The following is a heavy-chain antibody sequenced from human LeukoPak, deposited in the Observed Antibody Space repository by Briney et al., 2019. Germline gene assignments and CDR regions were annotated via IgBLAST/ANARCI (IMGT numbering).Heavy chain of an antibody. D-gene: IGHD5-24*01. CDR1: GGSIRSYY. CDR2: ISDSGST. V-gene: IGHV4-59*01. J-gene: IGHJ4*02. Sequence: SETLSLTCTVSGGSIRSYYWSWIRQPPGKRLEWIGYISDSGSTNYNPSLKSRVTISVDTTKSQFSLKLSSVTAADTAVYYCARGDGYNSFWGQGTLVTVSS. CDR3: ARGDGYNSF.